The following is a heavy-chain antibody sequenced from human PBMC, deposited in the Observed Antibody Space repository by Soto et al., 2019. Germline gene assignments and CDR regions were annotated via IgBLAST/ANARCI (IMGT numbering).Heavy chain of an antibody. V-gene: IGHV1-3*01. D-gene: IGHD2-15*01. CDR2: INAGNGNT. J-gene: IGHJ4*02. CDR3: ASHRTCSDGSCYRYFFDS. Sequence: ASVKVSCKASGYTFTSYAMHWVRQAPGQRLEWMGWINAGNGNTKYSQKFQGRVTITADKSTNTAYMELSSLRFEDTAVYYCASHRTCSDGSCYRYFFDSWGQGSLVTVSS. CDR1: GYTFTSYA.